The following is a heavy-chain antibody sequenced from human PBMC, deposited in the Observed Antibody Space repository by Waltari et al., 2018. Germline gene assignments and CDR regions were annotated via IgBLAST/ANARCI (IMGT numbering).Heavy chain of an antibody. J-gene: IGHJ6*03. D-gene: IGHD2-8*01. Sequence: QVQLQESGPGLVKPSETLALTCTSSGGAISYNYWSWIRQPVGGALESIGRNFPGGDTNYKPSLKSRVAMAIDTSNNQVSLKLSSVTAADTAIYYCARERGLYDHTYHYYMDIWGIGTAVTVAS. CDR1: GGAISYNY. CDR2: NFPGGDT. CDR3: ARERGLYDHTYHYYMDI. V-gene: IGHV4-4*07.